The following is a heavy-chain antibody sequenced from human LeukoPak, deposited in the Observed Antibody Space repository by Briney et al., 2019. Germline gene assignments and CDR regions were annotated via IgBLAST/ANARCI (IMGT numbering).Heavy chain of an antibody. CDR3: ARGLDAASGLANFDY. D-gene: IGHD1-1*01. J-gene: IGHJ4*02. V-gene: IGHV1-18*01. Sequence: ASVKVSCKASGYTFSYFGLNWVRQAPGQGLEWMGWINGYNGNTNYAQKSEGRLSLTTDTATSTVYMELRNLTSDDTAVYFCARGLDAASGLANFDYWGQGSLVTVSS. CDR2: INGYNGNT. CDR1: GYTFSYFG.